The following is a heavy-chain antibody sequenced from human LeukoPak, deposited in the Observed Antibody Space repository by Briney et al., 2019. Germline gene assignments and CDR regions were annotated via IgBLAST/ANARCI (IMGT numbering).Heavy chain of an antibody. V-gene: IGHV3-21*01. CDR2: ISSSSSYI. CDR1: GFTFSSYA. J-gene: IGHJ1*01. CDR3: ARVKGRIAAGYFQH. Sequence: PGRSLRLSCAASGFTFSSYAMNWVRQAPGKGLEWVSSISSSSSYIYYADSVKGRFTISRDNAKNSLYLQMNSLRAEDTAVYYCARVKGRIAAGYFQHWGQGTLVTVSS. D-gene: IGHD6-13*01.